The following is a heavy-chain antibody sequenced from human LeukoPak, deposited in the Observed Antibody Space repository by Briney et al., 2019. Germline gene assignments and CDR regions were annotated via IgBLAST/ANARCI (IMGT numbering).Heavy chain of an antibody. CDR1: GFTFSSYS. CDR2: ISSSSYI. CDR3: ARVAAAGIAARYYFDY. V-gene: IGHV3-21*01. D-gene: IGHD6-13*01. Sequence: GGSLRLSCAASGFTFSSYSMNWVRQAPGKGLEWVSSISSSSYIYYADSVKGRFTISRDNAKNSLYLQMNSLRAEDTAVYYCARVAAAGIAARYYFDYWGQGTLVTVSS. J-gene: IGHJ4*02.